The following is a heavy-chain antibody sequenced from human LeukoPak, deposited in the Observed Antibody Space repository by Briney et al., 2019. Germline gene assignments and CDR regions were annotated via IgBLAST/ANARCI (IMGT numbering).Heavy chain of an antibody. J-gene: IGHJ4*02. V-gene: IGHV4-34*01. CDR2: INHSGST. CDR1: GGSFSGYY. D-gene: IGHD6-19*01. Sequence: SETLSLTRAVYGGSFSGYYWSWIRQPPGKGLEWIGEINHSGSTNYNPSLKSRVTISVDTSNNQFSLKLSSVTAADTAVYYCARHPSAVAGKTFDCWGQGTLVTVSS. CDR3: ARHPSAVAGKTFDC.